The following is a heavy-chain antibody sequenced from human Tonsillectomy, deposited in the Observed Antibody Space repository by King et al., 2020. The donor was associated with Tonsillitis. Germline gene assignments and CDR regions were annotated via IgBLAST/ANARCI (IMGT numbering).Heavy chain of an antibody. J-gene: IGHJ1*01. CDR2: IYYSGST. D-gene: IGHD4-23*01. V-gene: IGHV4-31*01. CDR1: GGSISSGGYY. Sequence: QLQESGPGLVKPSQTLSLTCTVSGGSISSGGYYWSWIRQHPGKGLEWIGYIYYSGSTYYNPSLKSLVTISVDTSKNQFSLKLSSVTAADTAVYYCGLWTDYGGNSRYFQPWGQGTLVTVSS. CDR3: GLWTDYGGNSRYFQP.